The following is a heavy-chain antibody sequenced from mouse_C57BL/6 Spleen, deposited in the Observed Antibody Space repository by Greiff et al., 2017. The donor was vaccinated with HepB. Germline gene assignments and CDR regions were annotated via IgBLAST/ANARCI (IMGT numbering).Heavy chain of an antibody. V-gene: IGHV10-1*01. CDR2: IRSKSNNYAT. J-gene: IGHJ1*03. Sequence: EVKLMESGGGLVQPTGSLKLSCAASGFSFNTYAMNWVRQAPGKGLEWVARIRSKSNNYATHDADSVKDIFTISRDDSDSMLYLQMNNLETEDTAMYYCVIDFDVWGTGTTVTVSS. CDR1: GFSFNTYA. CDR3: VIDFDV.